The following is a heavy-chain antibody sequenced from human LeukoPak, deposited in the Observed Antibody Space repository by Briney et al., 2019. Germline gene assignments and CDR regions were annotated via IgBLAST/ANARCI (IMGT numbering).Heavy chain of an antibody. CDR2: ISSDGSNK. V-gene: IGHV3-30*04. D-gene: IGHD3-10*01. J-gene: IGHJ3*02. CDR1: GFTFSSYA. Sequence: GGSLRLSCAASGFTFSSYAMHWVRQAPGKGLEWVAVISSDGSNKYYADSVKGRFTISRDNAKNSLYLQMNSLRAEDMALYYCAKDRNYGSGSYYNGAFDIWGQGTMVTVSS. CDR3: AKDRNYGSGSYYNGAFDI.